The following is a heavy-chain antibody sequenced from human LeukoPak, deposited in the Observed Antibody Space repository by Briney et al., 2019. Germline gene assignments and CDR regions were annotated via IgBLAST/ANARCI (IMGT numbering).Heavy chain of an antibody. V-gene: IGHV4-4*02. CDR1: GVSIVSNYW. CDR3: ARDCSGDGCYSRTLAI. CDR2: IHHSGST. J-gene: IGHJ3*02. Sequence: SETLSLTCAVSGVSIVSNYWCNWVRQSPGKGLEWIGQIHHSGSTIYNPSLKSRVTISVDKSRSQLSLKVDSVTAADSAVYYCARDCSGDGCYSRTLAIWGQGTMVIVSS. D-gene: IGHD2-15*01.